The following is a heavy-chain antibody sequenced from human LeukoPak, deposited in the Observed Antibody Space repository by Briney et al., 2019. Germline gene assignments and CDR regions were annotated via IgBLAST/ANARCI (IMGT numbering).Heavy chain of an antibody. CDR2: IYYSGST. Sequence: PSETLSLTCTVSGGSISSGGYYWSWIRRHPGKGLEWIGYIYYSGSTYYNPSLKSRVTISVDTSKNQFSLKLSSVTAADTAVYYCARDSGGTLLRYFDYWGQGTLVTVSS. CDR3: ARDSGGTLLRYFDY. D-gene: IGHD1-14*01. CDR1: GGSISSGGYY. J-gene: IGHJ4*02. V-gene: IGHV4-31*03.